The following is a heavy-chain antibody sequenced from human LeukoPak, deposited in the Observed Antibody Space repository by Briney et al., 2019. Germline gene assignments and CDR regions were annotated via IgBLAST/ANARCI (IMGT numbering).Heavy chain of an antibody. V-gene: IGHV4-59*08. CDR3: ARHQVNRAYCGGDCYNFDY. D-gene: IGHD2-21*02. J-gene: IGHJ4*02. CDR2: TYYSGST. CDR1: GGSISSYY. Sequence: SETLSLTCTVSGGSISSYYWSWIRQPPGKGLEWIGYTYYSGSTNYNPSLKSRVTISVDTSKNQFSLKLSSVTAADTAVYYCARHQVNRAYCGGDCYNFDYWGQGTLVTVSS.